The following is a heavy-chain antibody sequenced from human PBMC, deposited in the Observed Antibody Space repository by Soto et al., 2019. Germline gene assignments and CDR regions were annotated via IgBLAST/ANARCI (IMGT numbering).Heavy chain of an antibody. D-gene: IGHD5-12*01. Sequence: QVKLVESGGGVVQPGTSLRLSCAASGFNFSEYAMHWVRQSPGKGLEWLAIISFEGSNKYSAHSVKGRFTISRDNSTNTLYLQMNDLRPEDTAVYYCAKEWATLVAGRFFDSWGQGTPVTVSS. CDR2: ISFEGSNK. J-gene: IGHJ4*02. CDR3: AKEWATLVAGRFFDS. V-gene: IGHV3-30*18. CDR1: GFNFSEYA.